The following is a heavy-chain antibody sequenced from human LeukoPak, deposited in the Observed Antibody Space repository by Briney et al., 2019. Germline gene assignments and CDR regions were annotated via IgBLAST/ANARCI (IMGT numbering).Heavy chain of an antibody. J-gene: IGHJ4*02. CDR2: ISGSDGGT. CDR1: GFTFSSYA. CDR3: ARLRNTMTTPRFDY. D-gene: IGHD4-17*01. Sequence: PGGSLRLSCAASGFTFSSYAMSWVRHAPGKGLEWVSAISGSDGGTHYADSVKGRFTSSRDNSNDTLYLQMNSLRADDTAVYYCARLRNTMTTPRFDYWGQGTLVTVSS. V-gene: IGHV3-23*01.